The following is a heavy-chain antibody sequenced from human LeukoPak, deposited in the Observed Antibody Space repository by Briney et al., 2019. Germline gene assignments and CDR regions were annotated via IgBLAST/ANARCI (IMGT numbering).Heavy chain of an antibody. CDR1: GFTFSSYA. J-gene: IGHJ2*01. D-gene: IGHD4-17*01. CDR3: AKCHMTTRSRGYFDL. Sequence: AGGSLRLSCAASGFTFSSYAMGWVRQAPGKGLEWVSAISGSGGSTYYADSVKGRFTISRDNSKNTLYLQMNSLRAEDTAVYYCAKCHMTTRSRGYFDLWGRGTLVTVSS. CDR2: ISGSGGST. V-gene: IGHV3-23*01.